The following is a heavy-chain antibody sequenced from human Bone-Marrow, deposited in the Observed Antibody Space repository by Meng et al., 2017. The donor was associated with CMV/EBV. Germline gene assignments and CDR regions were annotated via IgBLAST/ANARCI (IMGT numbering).Heavy chain of an antibody. CDR1: GFTFSSYS. V-gene: IGHV3-21*01. CDR3: ARKPLAAAGHNWFDP. CDR2: ISSSSSYI. J-gene: IGHJ5*02. Sequence: GGSLRLSCAASGFTFSSYSMNWVRQAPGKGLEWVSSISSSSSYIYYADSVKGRFTISRDNAKNSLYLQMNSLRAEDTAVYYCARKPLAAAGHNWFDPWGQGILVTVSS. D-gene: IGHD6-13*01.